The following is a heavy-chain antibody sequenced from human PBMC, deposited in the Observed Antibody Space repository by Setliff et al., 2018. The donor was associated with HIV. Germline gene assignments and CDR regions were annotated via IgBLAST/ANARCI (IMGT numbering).Heavy chain of an antibody. D-gene: IGHD1-1*01. CDR2: IYSNGGT. Sequence: SETLSLTCTVSGVSISSYYWSWIRQPPGKGLEYIGYIYSNGGTNYNPSLKSRVTISVDTSKNQFSLKLSSVTAADTAVYYCARGYPTERIFDYWGQGT. CDR1: GVSISSYY. V-gene: IGHV4-59*08. J-gene: IGHJ4*02. CDR3: ARGYPTERIFDY.